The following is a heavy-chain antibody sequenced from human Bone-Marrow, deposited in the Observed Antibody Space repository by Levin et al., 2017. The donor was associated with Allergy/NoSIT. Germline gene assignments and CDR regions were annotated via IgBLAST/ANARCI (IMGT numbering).Heavy chain of an antibody. CDR1: GFTFSSYG. CDR2: ISYDGSNK. Sequence: GGSLRLSCAASGFTFSSYGMHWVRQAPGKGLEWVAVISYDGSNKYYADSVKGRFTISRDNSKNTLYLQMNSLRAEDTAVYYCAKEPIAVAGLGYYYYGMDVWGQGTTVTVSS. J-gene: IGHJ6*02. CDR3: AKEPIAVAGLGYYYYGMDV. D-gene: IGHD6-19*01. V-gene: IGHV3-30*18.